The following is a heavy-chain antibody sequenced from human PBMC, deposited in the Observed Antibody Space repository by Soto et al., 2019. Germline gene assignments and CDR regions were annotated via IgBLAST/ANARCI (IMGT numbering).Heavy chain of an antibody. Sequence: LRLSCAASGFTFSSYAMHWVRQAPGKGLEWVAVISYDGSNKYYADSVKGRFTISRDNSKNTLYLQMNSLRAEDTAVYYCARDPHLAARPGYSNWFDPWGQGTLVTVS. V-gene: IGHV3-30-3*01. D-gene: IGHD6-6*01. CDR3: ARDPHLAARPGYSNWFDP. CDR2: ISYDGSNK. J-gene: IGHJ5*02. CDR1: GFTFSSYA.